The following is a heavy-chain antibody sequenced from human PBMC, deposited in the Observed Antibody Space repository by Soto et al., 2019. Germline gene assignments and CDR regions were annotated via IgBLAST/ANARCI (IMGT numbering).Heavy chain of an antibody. Sequence: QITLKESGPTLVKPTQTLTLTCTFSGFSLSTSGVGVGWIRHPPGKALEWLALIYWDDDKRYSPSLKSRLTITKDTSKNQVVLTMTNMDPVDTATYYCAHIDYGDSEYYFDYWGQGTLVTVSS. J-gene: IGHJ4*02. CDR2: IYWDDDK. CDR3: AHIDYGDSEYYFDY. D-gene: IGHD4-17*01. V-gene: IGHV2-5*02. CDR1: GFSLSTSGVG.